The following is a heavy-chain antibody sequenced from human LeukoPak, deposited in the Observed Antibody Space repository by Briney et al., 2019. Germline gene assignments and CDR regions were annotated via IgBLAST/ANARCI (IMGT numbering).Heavy chain of an antibody. Sequence: PGGSLRLSCAASGFTFSSYAMSWVRQAPGKGLEWVSAISGNGGSTYYADSVKGRFTISRDNSKNTLYLHMNSLRAEDTAVYCCAKWSPFGGNPGYWGQGTLVTVSS. J-gene: IGHJ4*02. V-gene: IGHV3-23*01. CDR1: GFTFSSYA. D-gene: IGHD4-23*01. CDR3: AKWSPFGGNPGY. CDR2: ISGNGGST.